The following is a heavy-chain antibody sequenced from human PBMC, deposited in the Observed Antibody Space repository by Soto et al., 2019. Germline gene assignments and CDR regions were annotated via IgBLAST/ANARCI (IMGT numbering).Heavy chain of an antibody. CDR2: IWYDGSNK. CDR1: GFTFSSYG. D-gene: IGHD6-6*01. Sequence: HPGGSLRLSCAASGFTFSSYGMHWVRQAPGKGLEWVAVIWYDGSNKYYADSVKGRFTISRDNSKNTLYLQMNSLRAEDTAVYYCARELRYSSSLGSRYGMDVWGQGTTVTVSS. V-gene: IGHV3-33*01. J-gene: IGHJ6*02. CDR3: ARELRYSSSLGSRYGMDV.